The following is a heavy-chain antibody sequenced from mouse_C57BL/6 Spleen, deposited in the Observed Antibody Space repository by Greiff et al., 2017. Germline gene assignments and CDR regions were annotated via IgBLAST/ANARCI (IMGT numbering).Heavy chain of an antibody. V-gene: IGHV1-55*01. Sequence: VQLQQPGAELVKPGASVKMSCKASGYTFTSYWITWVKQRPGQGLEWIGDIYPGSGSTNYNEKFKSKATLTVDTSSSTAYMQLSSLTSEDSAVYYCARKDLATGAMDYWGQGTSVTVSS. J-gene: IGHJ4*01. CDR2: IYPGSGST. CDR1: GYTFTSYW. CDR3: ARKDLATGAMDY.